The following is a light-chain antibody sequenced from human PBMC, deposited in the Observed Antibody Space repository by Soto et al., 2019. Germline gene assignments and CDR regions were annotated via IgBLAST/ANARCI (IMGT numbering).Light chain of an antibody. Sequence: EIVLTQSPATLSLSPGERATLSCGASQTVSASSLAWYQQKPGLAPRLLIYDASNRATGLPDRFSGSGSGTDFTLTISRLEPEDFAVYYCQQFGSSPLTFGQGTKVEIK. CDR2: DAS. J-gene: IGKJ1*01. CDR1: QTVSASS. CDR3: QQFGSSPLT. V-gene: IGKV3D-20*01.